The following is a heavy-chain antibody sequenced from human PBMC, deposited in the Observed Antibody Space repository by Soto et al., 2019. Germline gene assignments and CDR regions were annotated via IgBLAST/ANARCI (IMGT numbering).Heavy chain of an antibody. Sequence: QVQLQESGPGLVKPSDTLSLTCAVSGYPISSSTSWGWIRQPPGKGLEWNGHIYYSGRTYYNPSLKSRVTMSVDTSKNQFSLKLSSVTAVDTAVYYCARKGEEGWFDPWGQGTLVTVSS. D-gene: IGHD2-21*01. CDR2: IYYSGRT. CDR1: GYPISSSTS. V-gene: IGHV4-28*01. J-gene: IGHJ5*02. CDR3: ARKGEEGWFDP.